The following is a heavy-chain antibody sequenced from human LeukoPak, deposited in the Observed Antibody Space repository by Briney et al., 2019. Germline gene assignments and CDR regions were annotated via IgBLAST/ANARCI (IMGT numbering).Heavy chain of an antibody. D-gene: IGHD3-22*01. V-gene: IGHV4-31*11. CDR1: GGSISSGGYY. Sequence: SETLSLTCAVSGGSISSGGYYWSWIRQHPGTGLEWIGYIYYSGSTYYNPSLKSRVTISVDTSKNQFSLKLSSVTAADTAVYYCARDIGYDSSGTTGGDAFDIWGQGTMVTVSS. CDR3: ARDIGYDSSGTTGGDAFDI. CDR2: IYYSGST. J-gene: IGHJ3*02.